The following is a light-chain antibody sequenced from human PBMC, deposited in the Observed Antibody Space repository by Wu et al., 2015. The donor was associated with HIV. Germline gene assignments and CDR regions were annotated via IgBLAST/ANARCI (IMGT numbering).Light chain of an antibody. CDR1: QSVSRSY. CDR3: QQYGNSRYS. J-gene: IGKJ2*03. Sequence: EIVLTQSPGTLSLSPGGRATLSCRASQSVSRSYLAWYQQKSGQAPRLLIHGTSSRATGIPDRFSGSGSGTDFTLTISRLEPEDFAVYYCQQYGNSRYSFGQGTKVEIK. V-gene: IGKV3-20*01. CDR2: GTS.